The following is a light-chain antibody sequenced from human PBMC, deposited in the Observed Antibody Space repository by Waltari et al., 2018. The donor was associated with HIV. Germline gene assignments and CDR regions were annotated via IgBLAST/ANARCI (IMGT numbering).Light chain of an antibody. Sequence: DIQMTQSPSSLSASVGDTITISCRASQSISTHLNWYQQKLGNVPKVLIYGASTLQSGAPSRFSGSGSGTHFTLTISNLQPEDFATYYCQQSHSNPLTFGPGTKVDVK. CDR1: QSISTH. CDR2: GAS. V-gene: IGKV1-39*01. CDR3: QQSHSNPLT. J-gene: IGKJ3*01.